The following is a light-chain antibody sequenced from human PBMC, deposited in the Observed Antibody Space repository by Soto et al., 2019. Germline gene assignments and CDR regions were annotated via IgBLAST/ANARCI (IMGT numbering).Light chain of an antibody. Sequence: IQITQSPSSLSASVGDRVTITCRASQGVNNYLAWFQQKPGKAPKLLIFDASTLQSGVPSRFSGSGSGTEFTVTISSLQSEDFAIYYCQQYDIWPPYTFGQGAKVDVK. CDR3: QQYDIWPPYT. CDR1: QGVNNY. V-gene: IGKV1-16*01. CDR2: DAS. J-gene: IGKJ2*01.